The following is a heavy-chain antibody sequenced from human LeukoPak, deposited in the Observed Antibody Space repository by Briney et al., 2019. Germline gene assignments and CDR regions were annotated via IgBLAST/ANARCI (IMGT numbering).Heavy chain of an antibody. V-gene: IGHV1-2*02. CDR1: GYTFTGYY. CDR2: INPNSGGT. CDR3: ARDEYGSGSPNVY. Sequence: GASVKVSCKASGYTFTGYYMHWVRQAPGQGLEWMGWINPNSGGTNYAQKFQGRVTMTRDTSISTAYMELSRLRSDDTAVYYCARDEYGSGSPNVYWGQGTLVTVSS. D-gene: IGHD3-10*01. J-gene: IGHJ4*02.